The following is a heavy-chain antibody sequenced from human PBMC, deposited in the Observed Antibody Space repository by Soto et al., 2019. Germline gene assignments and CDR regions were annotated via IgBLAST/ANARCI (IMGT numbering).Heavy chain of an antibody. D-gene: IGHD2-21*02. CDR1: GFTFSYYG. CDR3: ARLGAHIVVVTATNHAFDI. J-gene: IGHJ3*02. Sequence: ASVKVSCKASGFTFSYYGVSWVRQAPGQGLEWMGFTDAHTGRSGTSKKFHGRVTLSTDTSTNTAYMELRSLRSDDTAVYFCARLGAHIVVVTATNHAFDICGQGTMVTVSS. CDR2: TDAHTGRS. V-gene: IGHV1-18*04.